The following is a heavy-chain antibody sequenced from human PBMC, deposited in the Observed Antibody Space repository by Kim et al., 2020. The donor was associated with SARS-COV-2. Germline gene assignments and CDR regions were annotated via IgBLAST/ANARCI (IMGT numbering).Heavy chain of an antibody. Sequence: DTVKSHYTISRDNAKHSLYLQMNSLKAADTAVYYCARGRYSPDAFDIWGQGTMVTVSS. D-gene: IGHD5-12*01. V-gene: IGHV3-11*01. J-gene: IGHJ3*02. CDR3: ARGRYSPDAFDI.